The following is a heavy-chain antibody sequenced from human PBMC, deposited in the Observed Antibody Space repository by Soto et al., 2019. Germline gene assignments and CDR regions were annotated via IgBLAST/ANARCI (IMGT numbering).Heavy chain of an antibody. CDR2: VYPDDSDT. D-gene: IGHD2-15*01. CDR3: ARQGGCSGGSCPSNWFDP. CDR1: GYNFINHW. Sequence: PGESLKISCKGSGYNFINHWIAWVRQMPGKGLEWMGIVYPDDSDTRYSPSFQGQVTISADKSISTAYLQWSSLEASDTAMYYCARQGGCSGGSCPSNWFDPWGQGTLVTVSS. V-gene: IGHV5-51*01. J-gene: IGHJ5*02.